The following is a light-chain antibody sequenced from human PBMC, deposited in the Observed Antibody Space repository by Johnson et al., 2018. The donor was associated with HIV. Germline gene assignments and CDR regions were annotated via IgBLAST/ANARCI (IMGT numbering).Light chain of an antibody. J-gene: IGLJ1*01. CDR2: ENN. Sequence: QAVLTQPPSVSAAPGKKVTISCSGSSSTIGNNYVCWFQQLPGTAPELLIYENNARPSGIHARFSGPKSGTSAYLGINGLQPGYQADYYCGAWESSQNTYVFGTGTKVTVL. CDR1: SSTIGNNY. V-gene: IGLV1-51*02. CDR3: GAWESSQNTYV.